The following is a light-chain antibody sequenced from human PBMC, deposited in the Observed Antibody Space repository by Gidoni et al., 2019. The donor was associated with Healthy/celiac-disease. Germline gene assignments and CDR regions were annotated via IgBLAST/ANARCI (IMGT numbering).Light chain of an antibody. Sequence: SSELTQDPAVSVALGQTVRITCQGDSLRSYYASWYQQKPGQAPVLVIYGKNNRPSGIPDRFSGSSSGTPPSLTIPGAQPENEATYSCTSRDRSGNPQVLFGGGPKLPVL. CDR2: GKN. J-gene: IGLJ2*01. CDR1: SLRSYY. CDR3: TSRDRSGNPQVL. V-gene: IGLV3-19*01.